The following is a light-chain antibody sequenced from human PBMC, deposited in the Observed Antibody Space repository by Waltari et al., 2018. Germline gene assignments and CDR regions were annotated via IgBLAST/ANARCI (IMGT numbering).Light chain of an antibody. CDR3: QQRYKWPLT. Sequence: CGASQSVSTYLAWYQQRPGQPPRLLIYDSSSRATGIPARFSGSGSETDFTLTISSLEPEDFAVYYCQQRYKWPLTFGGGSKVEI. CDR1: QSVSTY. CDR2: DSS. J-gene: IGKJ4*01. V-gene: IGKV3-11*01.